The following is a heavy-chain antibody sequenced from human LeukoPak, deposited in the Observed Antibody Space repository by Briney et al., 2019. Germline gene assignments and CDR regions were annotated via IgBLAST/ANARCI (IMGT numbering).Heavy chain of an antibody. D-gene: IGHD3-3*01. CDR1: GFTFSSYA. J-gene: IGHJ6*02. Sequence: GRSLRLSCAASGFTFSSYAMHWVRQAPGKGLEWVAVVSYDGSNKYYADSVKGRFIISRDNSKNTLYLQMNSLRAEDTAVYYCASLETPPRSYYDFWSGYSTRLKDGMDVWGQGTTVTVSS. V-gene: IGHV3-30-3*01. CDR3: ASLETPPRSYYDFWSGYSTRLKDGMDV. CDR2: VSYDGSNK.